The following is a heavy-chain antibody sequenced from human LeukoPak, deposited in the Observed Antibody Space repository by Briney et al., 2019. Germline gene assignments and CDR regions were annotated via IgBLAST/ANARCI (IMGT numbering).Heavy chain of an antibody. Sequence: ASVKVSCKASGGTFSSYAISWVRQAPGQGLEWMGRINPNSGGTNYAQKFQGRVTMTRDTSISTAYMELSRLRSDDTAVYYCARHYYYYYGMDVWGQGTTVTVSS. CDR3: ARHYYYYYGMDV. CDR2: INPNSGGT. J-gene: IGHJ6*02. CDR1: GGTFSSYA. V-gene: IGHV1-2*06.